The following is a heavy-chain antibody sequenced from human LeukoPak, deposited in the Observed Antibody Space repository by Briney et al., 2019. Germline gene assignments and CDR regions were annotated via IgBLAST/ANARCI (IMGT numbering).Heavy chain of an antibody. CDR2: IYTSGST. CDR3: ARQFGAFDAFDI. J-gene: IGHJ3*02. Sequence: PSETLSLTCTVSGGSIGSLNYHWTWIRQPAGKGLELIGRIYTSGSTNYSPSFKSRVTISIDTSKNQFSLKLSSVTAADTAVYYCARQFGAFDAFDIWGQGTMVTVSS. D-gene: IGHD3-10*01. V-gene: IGHV4-61*02. CDR1: GGSIGSLNYH.